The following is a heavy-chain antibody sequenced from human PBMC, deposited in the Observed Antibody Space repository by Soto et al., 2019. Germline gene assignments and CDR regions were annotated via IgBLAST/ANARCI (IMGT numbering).Heavy chain of an antibody. CDR2: ITYDGANG. V-gene: IGHV3-30*09. CDR3: ARAYSDAFDI. CDR1: GFIFRSYA. J-gene: IGHJ3*02. D-gene: IGHD2-15*01. Sequence: QIQLVESGGGVVQPGGSLRLSCLASGFIFRSYAMHWVRQAPGKGLEWVAVITYDGANGYYADSVRGRFAISRDNSKNSLYLQMSSLRAEDTAVYYCARAYSDAFDIWGQGTMVTVSS.